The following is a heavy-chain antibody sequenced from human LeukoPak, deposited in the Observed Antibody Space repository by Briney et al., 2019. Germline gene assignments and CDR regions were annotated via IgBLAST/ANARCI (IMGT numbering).Heavy chain of an antibody. CDR2: IGGSGGSI. CDR1: GFTFNSYA. D-gene: IGHD4-23*01. Sequence: TGGSLRLSCAASGFTFNSYAMSWSRQPPGKGLEWASPIGGSGGSIYYADSVKGRFTISRDNSENTLYLQMNSPRAEDTAVYYCAKTHSGGNSGYYFDYWGQGTLVTVSS. CDR3: AKTHSGGNSGYYFDY. V-gene: IGHV3-23*01. J-gene: IGHJ4*02.